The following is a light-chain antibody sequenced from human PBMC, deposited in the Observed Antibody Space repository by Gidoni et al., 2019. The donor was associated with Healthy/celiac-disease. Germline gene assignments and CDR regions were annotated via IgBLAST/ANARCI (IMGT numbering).Light chain of an antibody. CDR2: GAS. Sequence: EIVMTQSPATLSVSPGERATLSCRASQSVSSNLAWYQQKPGQAPRLLIYGASTRATGIPARFSGSGSGTEFTLTISSLQSEDFVVYYCQQYNNWPLWLTFGGGTKVEIK. CDR1: QSVSSN. V-gene: IGKV3-15*01. CDR3: QQYNNWPLWLT. J-gene: IGKJ4*01.